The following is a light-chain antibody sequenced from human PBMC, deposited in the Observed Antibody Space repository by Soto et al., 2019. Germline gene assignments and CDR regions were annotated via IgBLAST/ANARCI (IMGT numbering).Light chain of an antibody. Sequence: QSVLTQPASVSGSPGQSITISCTGTSSDVGGYNYVSWYQQHPGKAPKLMIYEVSDRPSGVSNRFSGSKSGNTASLTISGLQAEDEADYYCSSYTITSTYDFGTGTKVTVL. CDR2: EVS. J-gene: IGLJ1*01. V-gene: IGLV2-14*01. CDR1: SSDVGGYNY. CDR3: SSYTITSTYD.